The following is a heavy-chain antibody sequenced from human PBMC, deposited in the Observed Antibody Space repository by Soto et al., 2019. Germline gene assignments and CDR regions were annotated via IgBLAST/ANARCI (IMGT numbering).Heavy chain of an antibody. CDR1: GYTFTSYG. D-gene: IGHD2-15*01. CDR3: AGRYCSGGSCYDEWNYYYYGMDV. V-gene: IGHV1-18*01. J-gene: IGHJ6*02. CDR2: ISAYNGNT. Sequence: ASVKVSCKASGYTFTSYGISWVRQAPGQGLEWMGWISAYNGNTNYAQKLQGRVTMTTDTSTSTAYMELRSLRSDDTAVYYCAGRYCSGGSCYDEWNYYYYGMDVWGQATTVTVSS.